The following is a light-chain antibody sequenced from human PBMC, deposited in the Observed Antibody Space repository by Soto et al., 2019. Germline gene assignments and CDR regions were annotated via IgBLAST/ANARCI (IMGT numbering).Light chain of an antibody. V-gene: IGLV2-23*02. Sequence: QSELTRPAYVSRSPGQSIAISCNGTSSDVGNYNLVSWYQQHPGKAPQLIISEVNKRPSGVSDRFSGSKSGNTASLTISGLQAEDEADYYCCSYAGSLTYYVFGTGTKVTVL. CDR3: CSYAGSLTYYV. J-gene: IGLJ1*01. CDR2: EVN. CDR1: SSDVGNYNL.